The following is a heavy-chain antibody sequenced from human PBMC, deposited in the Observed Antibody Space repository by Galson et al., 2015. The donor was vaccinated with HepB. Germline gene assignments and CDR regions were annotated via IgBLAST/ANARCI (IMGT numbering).Heavy chain of an antibody. CDR2: IISSLDMA. V-gene: IGHV1-69*04. J-gene: IGHJ4*02. CDR1: GGTFSNFG. D-gene: IGHD7-27*01. Sequence: SVKVSCKASGGTFSNFGITWVRQAPGQGLVWMGRIISSLDMADSAQKFQGRVTMTTDTSTSTAYLELRSLRSDDTALYYCARANWGSSYYDFWGQGTLVTVAS. CDR3: ARANWGSSYYDF.